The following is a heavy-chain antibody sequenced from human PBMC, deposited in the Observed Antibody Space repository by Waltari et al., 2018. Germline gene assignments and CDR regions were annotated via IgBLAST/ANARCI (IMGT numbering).Heavy chain of an antibody. CDR3: AKDMGRVATMVDS. CDR1: GFTFDKYA. CDR2: MIWNSGSI. D-gene: IGHD3-10*01. J-gene: IGHJ4*02. V-gene: IGHV3-9*01. Sequence: EVQLVESGGGLVQPGRYLRLYCAASGFTFDKYAMPLVRQAPGTGLGGVSGMIWNSGSIGYADSVKGRCTISRDNAKNSLNLQMNSLRAEDTAFYYCAKDMGRVATMVDSWGQGTLVTVSS.